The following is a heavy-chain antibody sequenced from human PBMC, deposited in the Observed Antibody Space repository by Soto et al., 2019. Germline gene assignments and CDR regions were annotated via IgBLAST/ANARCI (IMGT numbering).Heavy chain of an antibody. V-gene: IGHV5-10-1*01. Sequence: PGESLKISCKGSGYSFTSYWISWVRQMPGKGLEWMGRIDPSDSYTNYSPSFQGHVTISADKSISTAYLQWSSLKASDTAMYYCARHLLVVPADILGWWFDPWGQGTLVTVS. D-gene: IGHD2-2*02. J-gene: IGHJ5*02. CDR2: IDPSDSYT. CDR3: ARHLLVVPADILGWWFDP. CDR1: GYSFTSYW.